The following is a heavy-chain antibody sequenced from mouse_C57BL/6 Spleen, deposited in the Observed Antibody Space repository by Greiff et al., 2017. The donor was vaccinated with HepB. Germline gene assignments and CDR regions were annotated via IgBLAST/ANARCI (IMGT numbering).Heavy chain of an antibody. CDR2: IDPSDSYT. Sequence: QVQLQQPGAELVMPGASVKLSCKASGYTFTSYWMHWVKQRPGQGLEWIGEIDPSDSYTNYNQKFKGKSTLTVDKSSSTAYMQLSSLTSEDSAVYYCARFSQYYGSSRFDYWGQGTTLTVSS. J-gene: IGHJ2*01. CDR1: GYTFTSYW. D-gene: IGHD1-1*01. V-gene: IGHV1-69*01. CDR3: ARFSQYYGSSRFDY.